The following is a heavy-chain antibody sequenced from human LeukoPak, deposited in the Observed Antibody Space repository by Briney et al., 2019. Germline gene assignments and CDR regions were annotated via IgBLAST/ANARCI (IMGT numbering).Heavy chain of an antibody. J-gene: IGHJ4*02. Sequence: KTGGSLRLSCAASGFIFSNDWMNWVRQAPGKGLEWVARIKSKCDGGTTDYAAHAIGRFTISRDDSKNTVYLQMNSLRTEDTAVYYCNTGGYYFDYWGEGTLVTVCS. V-gene: IGHV3-15*01. CDR1: GFIFSNDW. CDR3: NTGGYYFDY. CDR2: IKSKCDGGTT.